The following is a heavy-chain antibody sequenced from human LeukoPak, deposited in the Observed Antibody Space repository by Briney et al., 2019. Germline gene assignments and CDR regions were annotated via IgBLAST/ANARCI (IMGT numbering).Heavy chain of an antibody. D-gene: IGHD2-15*01. Sequence: ASVKVSCKASGYTFTSYGISWVRQAPGQGLEWVGWISAYNGNTNYAQKLQGRVTMTTDTSTSTAYVELRSLRSDDTAVYYCARALYCSGGSCYSGDLRYWGQGTLVTVSS. V-gene: IGHV1-18*01. J-gene: IGHJ4*02. CDR1: GYTFTSYG. CDR3: ARALYCSGGSCYSGDLRY. CDR2: ISAYNGNT.